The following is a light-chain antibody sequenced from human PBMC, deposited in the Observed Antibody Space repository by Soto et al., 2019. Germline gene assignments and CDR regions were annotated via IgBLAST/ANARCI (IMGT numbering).Light chain of an antibody. V-gene: IGKV3-11*01. J-gene: IGKJ4*02. CDR3: QWRSDWPPRLT. CDR1: ESIGNY. Sequence: EVVLTQSPATLSLSPGERATLSCRASESIGNYLAWYQQKLGQAPKLLIYDASHRAIGIPGRFSGDGSGTDFNLSISSLKPEDFAVYYCQWRSDWPPRLTFGGGTKVEIK. CDR2: DAS.